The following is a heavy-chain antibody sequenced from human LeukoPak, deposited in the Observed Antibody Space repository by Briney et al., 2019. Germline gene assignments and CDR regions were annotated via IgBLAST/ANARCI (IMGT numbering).Heavy chain of an antibody. CDR1: GYTFTSYY. CDR2: INPSGGST. D-gene: IGHD1-26*01. Sequence: GASVKVSCKASGYTFTSYYMHWVRQAPGQGLEWMGIINPSGGSTSYAQKFQGRVTMTRDMSTSTVYMELSSLRSEDTAVYYCARAWGSSGSYSYYHYMDVWGKGTTVTVSS. J-gene: IGHJ6*03. V-gene: IGHV1-46*01. CDR3: ARAWGSSGSYSYYHYMDV.